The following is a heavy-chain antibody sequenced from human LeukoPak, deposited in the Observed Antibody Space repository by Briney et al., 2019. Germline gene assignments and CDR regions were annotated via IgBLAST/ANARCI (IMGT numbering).Heavy chain of an antibody. Sequence: PGGSLRLSCAASGFTFDDYAMHWVRQAPGKGLEWVSGISWNSGSIGYADSVKGRFTISRDNSKNSLYLQMNSLRAEDTALYYCAKNSKLGYCSGGSCYSFDYWGQGTLVTVSS. J-gene: IGHJ4*02. D-gene: IGHD2-15*01. V-gene: IGHV3-9*01. CDR2: ISWNSGSI. CDR3: AKNSKLGYCSGGSCYSFDY. CDR1: GFTFDDYA.